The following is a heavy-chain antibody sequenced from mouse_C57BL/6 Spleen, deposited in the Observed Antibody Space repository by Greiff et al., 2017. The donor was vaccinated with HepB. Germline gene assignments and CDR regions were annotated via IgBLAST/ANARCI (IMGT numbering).Heavy chain of an antibody. CDR3: ARGFIYDSYDYDYFDY. CDR1: GFSFTSYG. V-gene: IGHV2-2*01. J-gene: IGHJ2*01. CDR2: IWSGGST. D-gene: IGHD2-12*01. Sequence: QVQLKESGPGLVQPSPSLSITCTASGFSFTSYGVHWVRQSPGKGLEWLGVIWSGGSTDYNAAFISRLTISKENSKSQVFFKMNSLLADDTAIYYYARGFIYDSYDYDYFDYWGQGTTLTVSS.